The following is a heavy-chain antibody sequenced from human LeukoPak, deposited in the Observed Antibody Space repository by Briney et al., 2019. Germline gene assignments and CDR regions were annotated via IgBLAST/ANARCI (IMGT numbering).Heavy chain of an antibody. V-gene: IGHV5-51*01. CDR1: GYSFTSYW. D-gene: IGHD1-26*01. CDR2: IYPGDSDI. CDR3: ARPSGTYLTSLDY. J-gene: IGHJ4*02. Sequence: GESLKISCKGSGYSFTSYWIAWVRQMPGKGLEWMGIIYPGDSDIRYSPSFQGQVTISADKSINTACLQWSSLKASDTAMYYCARPSGTYLTSLDYWGQGTLVTVSS.